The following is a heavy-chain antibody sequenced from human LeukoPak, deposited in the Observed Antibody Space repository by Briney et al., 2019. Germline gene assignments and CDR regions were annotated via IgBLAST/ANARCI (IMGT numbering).Heavy chain of an antibody. D-gene: IGHD3-22*01. Sequence: SETLSLTCTVSGGSISSGSYYWGWIRQPPGKGLEWIGSLYYSGSTYYNPSLKSRVTISVDTSKNQFSLKLSSVTAADTAVYYCASRSLYDSSGYYGYYWGQGTLVTVSS. V-gene: IGHV4-39*07. J-gene: IGHJ4*02. CDR2: LYYSGST. CDR3: ASRSLYDSSGYYGYY. CDR1: GGSISSGSYY.